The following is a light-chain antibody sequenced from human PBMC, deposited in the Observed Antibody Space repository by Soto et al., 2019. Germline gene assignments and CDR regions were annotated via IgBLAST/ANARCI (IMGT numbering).Light chain of an antibody. CDR2: ELT. V-gene: IGLV2-14*01. J-gene: IGLJ3*02. Sequence: QSALTKPASVSGAPGQSITISCTGTNSDIGSHTFVSWYQHHPGKAPKLLIYELTNRPSGVSTRFSGSKSGNTASLTLSGLQADDEGHYYCCSYTASTTWVFCGGTKVTVL. CDR1: NSDIGSHTF. CDR3: CSYTASTTWV.